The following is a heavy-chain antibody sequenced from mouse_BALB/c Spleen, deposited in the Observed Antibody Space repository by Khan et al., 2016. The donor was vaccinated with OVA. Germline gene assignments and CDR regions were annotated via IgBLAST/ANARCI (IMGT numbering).Heavy chain of an antibody. Sequence: EVKLLESGPGLVKPSQSLSLTCTVTGYSITSGYGWNWIRQFPGNKLEWMGYISYSGSTNYNPSLKSRISITRDTSKNQFFLQLNSVTTEDTATYYCATTATIKYWGQGTTLTVSS. J-gene: IGHJ2*01. CDR3: ATTATIKY. CDR1: GYSITSGYG. D-gene: IGHD1-2*01. V-gene: IGHV3-2*02. CDR2: ISYSGST.